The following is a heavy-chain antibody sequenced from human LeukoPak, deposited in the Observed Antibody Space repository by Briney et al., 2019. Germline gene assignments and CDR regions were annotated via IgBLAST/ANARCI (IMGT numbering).Heavy chain of an antibody. CDR2: IIPILGIA. CDR3: ARRIDYGDFGGGFDY. V-gene: IGHV1-69*04. J-gene: IGHJ4*02. Sequence: SVKVSCKASGGTFSSYAISWVRQAPGQGLEWMGRIIPILGIANYAQKFQGRVTITADKSTSTAYMELSSLRSEDTAVYYCARRIDYGDFGGGFDYWGQGTLVTGSS. CDR1: GGTFSSYA. D-gene: IGHD4-17*01.